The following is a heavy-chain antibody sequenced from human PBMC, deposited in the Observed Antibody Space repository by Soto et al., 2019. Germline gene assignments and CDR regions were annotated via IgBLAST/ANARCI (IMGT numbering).Heavy chain of an antibody. CDR1: GDTFSSYA. V-gene: IGHV1-69*01. J-gene: IGHJ4*01. Sequence: QVQLVQSGAEVEKPGSSGKVSCKASGDTFSSYAISWVRQAPGQGLEGMGGITPIFGTANYAQKLQGRVTTTADECTSTAYLDMSRRRSEHTALYYCARGVVPAATEEDSLHYSGHRTLVTVSS. CDR3: ARGVVPAATEEDSLHY. CDR2: ITPIFGTA. D-gene: IGHD2-2*01.